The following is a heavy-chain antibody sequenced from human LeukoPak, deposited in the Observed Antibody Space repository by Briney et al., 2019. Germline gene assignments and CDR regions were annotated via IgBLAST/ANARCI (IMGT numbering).Heavy chain of an antibody. CDR1: GFTFSSYS. CDR2: ISSSSSYI. J-gene: IGHJ4*02. CDR3: ARATTEQWLVE. V-gene: IGHV3-21*01. D-gene: IGHD6-19*01. Sequence: GGSLRLSCAASGFTFSSYSMNWVGQAPGKGLEWVSSISSSSSYIYYADSVKGRFTISRDNAKNSLYLQMNSLRAEDTAVYYCARATTEQWLVEWGQGTLVTVSS.